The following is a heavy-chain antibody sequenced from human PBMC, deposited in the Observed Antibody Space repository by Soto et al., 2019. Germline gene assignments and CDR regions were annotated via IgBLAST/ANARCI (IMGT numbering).Heavy chain of an antibody. J-gene: IGHJ5*02. CDR2: ISAYNGNT. V-gene: IGHV1-18*01. D-gene: IGHD3-22*01. Sequence: ASVKVSCKASGYTFTSYGISWVRQAPGQGLEWMGWISAYNGNTNYAQKLQGRVTMTTDTSTSTAYMELRSLRSDDTAVYYCARDLEGYYYDSSGYYVPWGQGTVVTVSS. CDR1: GYTFTSYG. CDR3: ARDLEGYYYDSSGYYVP.